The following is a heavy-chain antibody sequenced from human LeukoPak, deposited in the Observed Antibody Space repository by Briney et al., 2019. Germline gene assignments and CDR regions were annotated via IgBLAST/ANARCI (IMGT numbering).Heavy chain of an antibody. D-gene: IGHD6-19*01. J-gene: IGHJ4*02. CDR2: GDYSGGT. CDR1: GGSISSVKDY. Sequence: SETLSLTCTVSGGSISSVKDYWAWIRQPPGKGLEWIATGDYSGGTYYNPSLESRVTISADMSKNQVSLKLSSVTAADTAVYYCAKEDGEEYSSGWYKRNYFDNWGQGTRVTVSS. CDR3: AKEDGEEYSSGWYKRNYFDN. V-gene: IGHV4-39*07.